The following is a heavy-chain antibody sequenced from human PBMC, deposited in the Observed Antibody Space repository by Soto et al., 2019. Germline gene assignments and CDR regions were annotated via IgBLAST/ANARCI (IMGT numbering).Heavy chain of an antibody. J-gene: IGHJ3*01. V-gene: IGHV3-23*01. CDR3: ARPYGGKIGDAPDL. CDR2: ISDAAGSA. Sequence: PGGSLRLSGVASGFTFSSCAMSWVRRVRVKGLEWVSTISDAAGSAYYVDSVKGRFTISRDKSKKPLYLQMNSLRAEDSAVYNCARPYGGKIGDAPDLWGPGTMVTVSS. D-gene: IGHD4-17*01. CDR1: GFTFSSCA.